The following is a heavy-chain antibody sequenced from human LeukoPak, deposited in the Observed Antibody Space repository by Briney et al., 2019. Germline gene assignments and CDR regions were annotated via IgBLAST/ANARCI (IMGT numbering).Heavy chain of an antibody. CDR2: IDPSGGST. D-gene: IGHD2-15*01. CDR3: ASNSGSGFDY. Sequence: GASVKVSCKASGYTFTSYYIVWVRQAPGQGLEWMGRIDPSGGSTSYTQKFQGRVTMTRGTSTSTVYMELSSLISEDTAVYYCASNSGSGFDYWGQGTLVTVHS. CDR1: GYTFTSYY. V-gene: IGHV1-46*01. J-gene: IGHJ4*02.